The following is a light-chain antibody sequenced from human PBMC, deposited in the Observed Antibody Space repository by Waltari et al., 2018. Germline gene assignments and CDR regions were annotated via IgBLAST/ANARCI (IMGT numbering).Light chain of an antibody. CDR3: YSADIGGHHRV. CDR1: ALPKRY. J-gene: IGLJ3*02. V-gene: IGLV3-10*01. Sequence: SYELTQPPSVSVSPGPTARITCSGDALPKRYTYWYQQKSGQVPVLVIFEDSQRPSGIPERFSGSSSGTMATLSINGAQVEDEGDYYCYSADIGGHHRVFGGGTKLTIL. CDR2: EDS.